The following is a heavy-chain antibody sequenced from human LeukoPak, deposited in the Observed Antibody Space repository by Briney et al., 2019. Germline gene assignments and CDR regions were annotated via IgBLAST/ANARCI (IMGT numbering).Heavy chain of an antibody. Sequence: SETLSLTCTGSGGPVSSDSHRWSWIRQTPGKGLEWIGWIYHTGSANYNPSLKSRVTISVDTSKNQFFLKLNSVTAADTAVYYCARGRGLWGQGTLVTVSS. V-gene: IGHV4-61*01. CDR3: ARGRGL. J-gene: IGHJ4*02. CDR2: IYHTGSA. CDR1: GGPVSSDSHR. D-gene: IGHD3-10*01.